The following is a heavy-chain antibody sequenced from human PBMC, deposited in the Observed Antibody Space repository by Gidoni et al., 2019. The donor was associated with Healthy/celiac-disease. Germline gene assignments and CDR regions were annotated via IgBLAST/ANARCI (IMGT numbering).Heavy chain of an antibody. CDR1: GGSISSGGYY. J-gene: IGHJ6*02. V-gene: IGHV4-31*03. D-gene: IGHD3-22*01. CDR2: IYYSGST. Sequence: QVQLQESGPGLMKPSQTLSLTCTVSGGSISSGGYYWSWIRQHPGKGLEWIGYIYYSGSTYYNPSLKSRVTISVDTSKNQFSLKLSSVTAADTAVYYCARANTDYYDSSGYYRGGYYYYGMDVWGQGTTVTVSS. CDR3: ARANTDYYDSSGYYRGGYYYYGMDV.